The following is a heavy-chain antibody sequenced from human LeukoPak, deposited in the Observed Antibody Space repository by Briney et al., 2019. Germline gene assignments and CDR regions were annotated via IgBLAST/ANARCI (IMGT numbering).Heavy chain of an antibody. CDR1: GGSISSYY. V-gene: IGHV4-59*01. Sequence: KPSETLSLTCTVSGGSISSYYWSWIRQPPGKGLGWIGYIYYSGSTNYNPSLKSRVTISVDTSKNQFSLKLSSVTAADTAVYYCASVGSSSGSSWDYWGQGTLVTVSS. D-gene: IGHD3-22*01. CDR2: IYYSGST. J-gene: IGHJ4*02. CDR3: ASVGSSSGSSWDY.